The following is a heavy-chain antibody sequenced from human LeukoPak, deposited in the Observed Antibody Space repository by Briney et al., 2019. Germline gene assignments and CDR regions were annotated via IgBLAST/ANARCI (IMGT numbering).Heavy chain of an antibody. CDR3: ARHALFDSTGYYYVLDY. Sequence: SETLSLTCAVSGYSIGSGYFWGWIRQPPGMGLEWIGGLYHSGITYYNPSLKSRVTISMDTSKNQLSLKLTSVTAAGTAVYYCARHALFDSTGYYYVLDYWGQGTLATVSS. D-gene: IGHD3-22*01. J-gene: IGHJ4*02. CDR2: LYHSGIT. CDR1: GYSIGSGYF. V-gene: IGHV4-38-2*01.